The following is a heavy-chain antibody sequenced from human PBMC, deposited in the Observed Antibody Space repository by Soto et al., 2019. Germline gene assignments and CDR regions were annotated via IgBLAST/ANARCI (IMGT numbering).Heavy chain of an antibody. CDR3: AKDGGQWLTLLDS. D-gene: IGHD6-19*01. J-gene: IGHJ4*02. CDR2: MSFDGSNQ. V-gene: IGHV3-30*18. Sequence: GGSLRLSCAASGFTFSSYGMHWVRQAPGKGLEWVAMMSFDGSNQYYGESVKGRFTISRDKTNNTLYLQMSSLRPEDTAVYFCAKDGGQWLTLLDSWGQGTLVTVS. CDR1: GFTFSSYG.